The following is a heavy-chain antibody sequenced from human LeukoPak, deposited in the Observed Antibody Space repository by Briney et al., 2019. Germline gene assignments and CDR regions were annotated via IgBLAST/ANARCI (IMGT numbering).Heavy chain of an antibody. CDR3: ARQTGIGSGWSEEHRGLDF. CDR2: IYYSGST. J-gene: IGHJ4*02. Sequence: NPSETLSLTCTVSGGSTSSSSYYWGWIRQPPGKGLEWIGSIYYSGSTYYNPSLKSRVTISVDTSKNQFSLKLSSVTAADTAVYYCARQTGIGSGWSEEHRGLDFWGQGILVTVSS. CDR1: GGSTSSSSYY. D-gene: IGHD6-19*01. V-gene: IGHV4-39*01.